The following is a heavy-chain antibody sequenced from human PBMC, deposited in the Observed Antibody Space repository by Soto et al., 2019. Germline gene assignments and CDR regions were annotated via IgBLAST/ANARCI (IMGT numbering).Heavy chain of an antibody. V-gene: IGHV5-51*01. J-gene: IGHJ5*01. CDR1: GDGFATNW. CDR2: IFPDDSDT. CDR3: ARLIGSSSWFDS. D-gene: IGHD6-13*01. Sequence: PGESLKISCNVSGDGFATNWIAWVRQKSGQGLEYMGSIFPDDSDTRYSPSFQGQVTISVDKSISTAYLQWSNLKASDTAMYFCARLIGSSSWFDSWGQGALVTVYS.